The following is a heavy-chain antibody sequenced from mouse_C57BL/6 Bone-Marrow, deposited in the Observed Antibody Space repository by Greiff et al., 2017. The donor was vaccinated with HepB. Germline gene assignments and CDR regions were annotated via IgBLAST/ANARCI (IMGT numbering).Heavy chain of an antibody. D-gene: IGHD1-1*01. CDR3: ARRGSSYRYFDV. CDR2: IYPRSGNT. Sequence: VQLQQSGAELARPGASVKLSCKASGYTFTSYGISWVKQRTGQGLEWIGEIYPRSGNTYYNEKFKGKATLTADKSSSTAYMELRSLTSEDSAVYFWARRGSSYRYFDVWGTGTTVTVSS. CDR1: GYTFTSYG. J-gene: IGHJ1*03. V-gene: IGHV1-81*01.